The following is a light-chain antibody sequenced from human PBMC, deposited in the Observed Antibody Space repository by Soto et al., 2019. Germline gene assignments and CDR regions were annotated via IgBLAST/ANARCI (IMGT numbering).Light chain of an antibody. V-gene: IGKV3-11*01. J-gene: IGKJ2*01. CDR3: QQRTT. Sequence: EIVLTQSPATLSLSPGESATLSCRSSQSGDPFLAWYQQKGGQAPRLLIYDASMRATDIPPRFSGSASGTDFTLTISSREPEDFAVYYCQQRTTFGQGTKLEI. CDR1: QSGDPF. CDR2: DAS.